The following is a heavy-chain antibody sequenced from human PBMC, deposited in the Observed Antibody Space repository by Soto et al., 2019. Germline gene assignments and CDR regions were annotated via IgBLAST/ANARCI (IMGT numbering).Heavy chain of an antibody. CDR2: MFPGDSDT. CDR3: ARVPDSSLGAMDV. J-gene: IGHJ6*02. D-gene: IGHD6-19*01. Sequence: GESLKISCKGSGYSFTTYWIGWVRQLPGQGLEWMGVMFPGDSDTRYSPSFQGQVTMSADPSTNTAYLEWSSLKAADSAMYYCARVPDSSLGAMDVWGQGTTVTVSS. V-gene: IGHV5-51*01. CDR1: GYSFTTYW.